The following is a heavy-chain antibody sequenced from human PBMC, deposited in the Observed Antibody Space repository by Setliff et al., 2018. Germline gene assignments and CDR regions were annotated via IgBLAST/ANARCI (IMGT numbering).Heavy chain of an antibody. V-gene: IGHV4-4*07. CDR1: GGSINNYY. J-gene: IGHJ1*01. CDR2: VYSNVGT. D-gene: IGHD1-26*01. Sequence: PSETLSLTCTVSGGSINNYYWSWIRQPAGKGLEWIGRVYSNVGTNFNPSLKSRVTMSVDASKNQISLKLMSVTAADTAVYYCASRNSDGGPEYFQHWGQGAQGTVS. CDR3: ASRNSDGGPEYFQH.